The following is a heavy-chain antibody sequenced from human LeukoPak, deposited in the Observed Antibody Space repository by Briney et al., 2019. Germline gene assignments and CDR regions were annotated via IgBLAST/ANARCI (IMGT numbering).Heavy chain of an antibody. V-gene: IGHV3-7*01. J-gene: IGHJ4*02. CDR2: IKTDGSEK. CDR1: GFTLKIYW. Sequence: PGGSVRLFCAASGFTLKIYWMSGLRQTPGKGLEWVGYIKTDGSEKNYVDYDSGRFSKYRDNAKNSLSLQLNSLSAEDTAVYYCARGVRVPDYWGQGTLVTVSS. D-gene: IGHD2-2*01. CDR3: ARGVRVPDY.